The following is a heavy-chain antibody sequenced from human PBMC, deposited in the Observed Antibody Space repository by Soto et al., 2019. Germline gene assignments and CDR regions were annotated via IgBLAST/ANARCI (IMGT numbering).Heavy chain of an antibody. D-gene: IGHD3-22*01. Sequence: GGSLRLSCAVSGFTLTTYAMGWVRQAPGKGLEWVSGLSGSGGSTYYADSVKGRFTISRDRSRNTLYLQMNSLRAEDTAVYYCAKDXYDRSGFPPYYFYGMDVWGQGTTVTVSS. V-gene: IGHV3-23*01. CDR3: AKDXYDRSGFPPYYFYGMDV. CDR2: LSGSGGST. CDR1: GFTLTTYA. J-gene: IGHJ6*02.